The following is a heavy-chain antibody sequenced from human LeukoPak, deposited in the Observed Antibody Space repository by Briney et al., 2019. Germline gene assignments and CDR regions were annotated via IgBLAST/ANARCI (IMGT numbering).Heavy chain of an antibody. J-gene: IGHJ4*02. Sequence: GGSLRLSCAASGFTFSSYGMHWVRQAPGKGLEWVAFIQYDGSNKYYADSVKGRFTISRDNSKNTLYLQMNSLRAEDTAVYYCARDRGGYSYGLRGPFDYWGQGTLVTVSS. CDR1: GFTFSSYG. D-gene: IGHD5-18*01. CDR3: ARDRGGYSYGLRGPFDY. CDR2: IQYDGSNK. V-gene: IGHV3-30*02.